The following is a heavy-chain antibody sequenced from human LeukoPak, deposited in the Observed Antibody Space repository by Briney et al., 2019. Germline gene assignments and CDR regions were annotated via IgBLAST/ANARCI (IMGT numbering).Heavy chain of an antibody. J-gene: IGHJ4*02. D-gene: IGHD3-9*01. Sequence: GGSLRLFCAASGFTFSSYGMHWVRQAPGKGLEWVAVIWYDGSNKYYADSVKGRFTISRDNSKNTLYLQMNSLRAEDTAVYYCARGPSYDILTGYPLDYWGQGTLVTVSS. V-gene: IGHV3-33*01. CDR1: GFTFSSYG. CDR2: IWYDGSNK. CDR3: ARGPSYDILTGYPLDY.